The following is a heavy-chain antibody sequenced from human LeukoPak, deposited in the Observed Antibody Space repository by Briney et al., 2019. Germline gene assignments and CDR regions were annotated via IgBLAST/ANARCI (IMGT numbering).Heavy chain of an antibody. D-gene: IGHD3-10*01. CDR2: ISGSGGST. CDR3: AKDHYYGSESYSLSFDY. Sequence: GGSLRLSCAASGFTFSSYAMSWVRQAPEKGLEWVSAISGSGGSTYYGDSVKGRFTISRDNSKNTLYLQMNSLRAEDTAVYYCAKDHYYGSESYSLSFDYWGQGTLVTVSS. CDR1: GFTFSSYA. V-gene: IGHV3-23*01. J-gene: IGHJ4*02.